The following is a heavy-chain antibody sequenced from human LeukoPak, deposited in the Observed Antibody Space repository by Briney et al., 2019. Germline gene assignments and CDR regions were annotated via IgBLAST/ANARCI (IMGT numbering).Heavy chain of an antibody. CDR2: ISQRQIT. Sequence: PSETLSLTCAVSSHSITNNYFGWIRQSPGKGLEWIGSISQRQITYYSPSLRSRVTVSRETSNKQFSLRLTSVTAGDTAIYYCVSHETPYYYIDVWGKGTPVTISS. CDR3: VSHETPYYYIDV. V-gene: IGHV4-38-2*01. J-gene: IGHJ6*03. CDR1: SHSITNNYF.